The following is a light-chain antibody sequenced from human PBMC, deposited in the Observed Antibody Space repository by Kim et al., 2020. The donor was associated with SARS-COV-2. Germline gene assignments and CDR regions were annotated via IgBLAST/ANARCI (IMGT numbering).Light chain of an antibody. Sequence: DIQMTQSPSSVSASVGDRVTITCRASQGISDWLAWYQQKPGKAPKLLIYEASSLQGGVPSRFSGSGSGTDFSLTISSLQPEDFATYYCQQTDSFHWTFGRGTKVDIK. V-gene: IGKV1-12*01. CDR1: QGISDW. CDR3: QQTDSFHWT. CDR2: EAS. J-gene: IGKJ1*01.